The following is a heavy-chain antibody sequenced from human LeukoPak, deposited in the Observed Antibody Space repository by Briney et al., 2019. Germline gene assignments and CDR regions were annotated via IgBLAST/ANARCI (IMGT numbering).Heavy chain of an antibody. Sequence: PGGSLRLSCAASGFTFSSYAVSWVRQAPGKGLEWVSAISGSGGSTYYADSVKGRFTISRDNSKNTLYLQMNSLRAEDTAVYYCAKCIWLRGKFDYWGLGTLVTVSS. CDR2: ISGSGGST. CDR1: GFTFSSYA. V-gene: IGHV3-23*01. D-gene: IGHD2-8*01. J-gene: IGHJ4*02. CDR3: AKCIWLRGKFDY.